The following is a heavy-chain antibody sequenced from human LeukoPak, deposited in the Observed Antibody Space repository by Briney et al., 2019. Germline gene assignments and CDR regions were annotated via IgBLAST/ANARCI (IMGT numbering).Heavy chain of an antibody. J-gene: IGHJ4*02. CDR1: GFTFSSYG. Sequence: GGSLRLSCAASGFTFSSYGMHWVRQAPGKGLEWVAVISVDGSNKYYADSVKGRFTISRDNSKNTLFLQMNSLRAEDTAVYYCARDPRSIAAARNYFGYWGQGTLVTVSS. CDR2: ISVDGSNK. V-gene: IGHV3-30*19. D-gene: IGHD6-13*01. CDR3: ARDPRSIAAARNYFGY.